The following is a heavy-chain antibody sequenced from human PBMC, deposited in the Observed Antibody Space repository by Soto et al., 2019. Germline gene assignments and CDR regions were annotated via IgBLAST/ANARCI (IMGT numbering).Heavy chain of an antibody. J-gene: IGHJ4*02. CDR1: GFTFSNYA. D-gene: IGHD4-17*01. V-gene: IGHV3-30-3*01. CDR2: ISYDGSNK. Sequence: GSLRLSCVASGFTFSNYAMNWVRQAPGKGLEWVAVISYDGSNKYYADSVKGRITISRDNSRNTLYLQMNNLRAEDTAMYYCARDLGNNYGSFAYWGQGTLVTVSS. CDR3: ARDLGNNYGSFAY.